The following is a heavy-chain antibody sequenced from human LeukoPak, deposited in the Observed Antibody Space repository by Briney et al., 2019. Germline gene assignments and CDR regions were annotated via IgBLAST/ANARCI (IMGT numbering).Heavy chain of an antibody. V-gene: IGHV3-23*01. CDR1: GLTFSNYA. CDR2: ISGSAGGT. Sequence: GGSLRLSCAASGLTFSNYAMSWVRQAPGKGLEWVSGISGSAGGTYYADSVKGRFTISRDNSQNTLYLQMNSLRAEDTAVYYCAKGLRRDAFDIWGQGTMVTVSS. CDR3: AKGLRRDAFDI. J-gene: IGHJ3*02.